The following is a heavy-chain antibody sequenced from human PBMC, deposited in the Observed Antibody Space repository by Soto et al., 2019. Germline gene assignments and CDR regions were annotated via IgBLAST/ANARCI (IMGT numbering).Heavy chain of an antibody. CDR3: ASTRLVATSVWY. CDR2: ISYSGNT. CDR1: GDSISSSSYH. D-gene: IGHD5-12*01. J-gene: IGHJ4*02. Sequence: ETLSLTCSVSGDSISSSSYHWGWIRQPPGKGLEWIGTISYSGNTYYKSSLKSRVTISVDTSKNQFSLKLSSVTAADTAVYYCASTRLVATSVWYWGQGTLVTVSS. V-gene: IGHV4-39*01.